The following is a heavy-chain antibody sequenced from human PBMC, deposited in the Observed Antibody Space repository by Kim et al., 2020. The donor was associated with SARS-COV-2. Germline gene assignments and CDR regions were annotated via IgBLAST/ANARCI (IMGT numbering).Heavy chain of an antibody. Sequence: SETLSLTCTVSGGSISSSSYYWGWIRQPPGKGLEWIGSIYFSGSTYYNPSLKSRVTISVDTSKNQFSLKLSSVTAADTAVYYCARQLRSVLVATARVFDSWGQGTLVTVSS. J-gene: IGHJ4*02. CDR2: IYFSGST. V-gene: IGHV4-39*01. CDR1: GGSISSSSYY. D-gene: IGHD2-8*02. CDR3: ARQLRSVLVATARVFDS.